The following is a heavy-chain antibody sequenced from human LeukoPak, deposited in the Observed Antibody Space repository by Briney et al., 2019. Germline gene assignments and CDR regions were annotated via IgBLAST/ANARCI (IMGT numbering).Heavy chain of an antibody. J-gene: IGHJ4*02. CDR3: ARDRKIRYDILTGCHPPLAYFDY. D-gene: IGHD3-9*01. CDR1: GYTFTGYY. CDR2: INPNSGGT. V-gene: IGHV1-2*02. Sequence: ASVKVSCKASGYTFTGYYMHWVRQAPGQGLEWMGWINPNSGGTNYAQKFQGRVTMTRDTSISTAYMELSRLRSDDTAVYYCARDRKIRYDILTGCHPPLAYFDYWGQGTLVTVSS.